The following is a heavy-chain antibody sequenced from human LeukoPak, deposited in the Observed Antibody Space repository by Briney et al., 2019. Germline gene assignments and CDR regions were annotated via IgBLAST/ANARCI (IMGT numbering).Heavy chain of an antibody. CDR2: ISSSGSTI. J-gene: IGHJ6*03. CDR3: ARDFVDTAMVWNYCYYYMDV. CDR1: GFTFSDYY. D-gene: IGHD5-18*01. Sequence: PGGSLRLSCAASGFTFSDYYMSWIRQAPGRGLEWVSYISSSGSTIYYADSVKGRFTISRDNAKNSLYLQMNSLRAEDTAVYYCARDFVDTAMVWNYCYYYMDVWGKGTTVTVSS. V-gene: IGHV3-11*04.